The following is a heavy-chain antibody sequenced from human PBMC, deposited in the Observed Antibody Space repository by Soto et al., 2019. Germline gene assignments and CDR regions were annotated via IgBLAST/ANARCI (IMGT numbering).Heavy chain of an antibody. CDR2: IYYSGST. J-gene: IGHJ6*02. CDR1: GGSISSGDYY. V-gene: IGHV4-30-4*01. CDR3: ARLEHTPDYYGMDV. Sequence: PSETLSLTCTVSGGSISSGDYYWSWIRQPPGKGLEWIGYIYYSGSTYYNPSLKSRVTISVDTSKNQFSLKLSSVTAADTAVYYCARLEHTPDYYGMDVWGQGTTVTVSS. D-gene: IGHD2-21*01.